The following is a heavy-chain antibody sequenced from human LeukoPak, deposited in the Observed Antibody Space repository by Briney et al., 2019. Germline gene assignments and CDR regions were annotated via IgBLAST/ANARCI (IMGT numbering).Heavy chain of an antibody. CDR1: GYTFTSYG. CDR3: ARAPRDNWFDP. Sequence: ASVKVSCKASGYTFTSYGISWVRQAPGKGLEWMGWISGYNGNTNYAQKLQGRVTMTRDTSTSTVYMELSSLRSEDTAVYYCARAPRDNWFDPWGQGTLVTVSS. CDR2: ISGYNGNT. V-gene: IGHV1-18*01. J-gene: IGHJ5*02.